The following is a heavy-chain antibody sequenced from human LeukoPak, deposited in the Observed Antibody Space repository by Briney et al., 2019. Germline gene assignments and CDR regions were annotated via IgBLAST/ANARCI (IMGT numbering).Heavy chain of an antibody. CDR3: ARMTAACNWFDP. V-gene: IGHV4-59*01. D-gene: IGHD6-25*01. CDR1: GGSISSYY. Sequence: SETLSLTCTVSGGSISSYYWSWIRQPPGKGLEWIGYIYCSGSTNYNPSLKSRVTISVDTSKNQFSLKLSSVTAADTAVYYCARMTAACNWFDPWGQGTLVTVSS. CDR2: IYCSGST. J-gene: IGHJ5*02.